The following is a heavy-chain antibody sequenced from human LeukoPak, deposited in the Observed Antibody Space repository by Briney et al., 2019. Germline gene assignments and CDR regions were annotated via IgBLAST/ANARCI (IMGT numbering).Heavy chain of an antibody. V-gene: IGHV3-23*01. CDR2: ISGSGGST. CDR3: AKGVGSLTIFGVVGPAFDY. D-gene: IGHD3-3*01. Sequence: KTGGSLRLSCAASGFTFSSYAMSWVRRAPGKGLEWVSAISGSGGSTYYADSVKGRFTISRDNSKNTLYLQMNSLRAEDTAVYYCAKGVGSLTIFGVVGPAFDYWGQGTLVTVSS. J-gene: IGHJ4*02. CDR1: GFTFSSYA.